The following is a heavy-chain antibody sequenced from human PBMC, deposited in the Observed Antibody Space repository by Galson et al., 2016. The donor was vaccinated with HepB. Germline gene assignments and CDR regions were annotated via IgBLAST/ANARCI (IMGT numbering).Heavy chain of an antibody. Sequence: SLRLSCAGSGFIVSSHYMNWVRQPPGKGLEWVAIIYSGGATYYADSVKGRFTISRDNPKNTLYLQMNSLRAEDTAVYYCARDPGRIAAAGPFDYWGQGTLVTVSS. CDR3: ARDPGRIAAAGPFDY. CDR1: GFIVSSHY. D-gene: IGHD6-13*01. J-gene: IGHJ4*02. CDR2: IYSGGAT. V-gene: IGHV3-53*01.